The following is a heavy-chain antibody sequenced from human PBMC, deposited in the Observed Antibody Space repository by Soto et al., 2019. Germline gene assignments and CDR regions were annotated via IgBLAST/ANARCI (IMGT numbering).Heavy chain of an antibody. J-gene: IGHJ4*02. CDR3: TRDVLGSDGGT. Sequence: QVQLVQSGAEVKKPGSSVKVSCKASGGTFSSYAISWVRQAPGQGLEWMGGSIPIFGTANYAQKFQGRVTITADESTITAYMELSSLRSEDTAVYYCTRDVLGSDGGTWGQGTLVTVSS. V-gene: IGHV1-69*01. D-gene: IGHD2-8*01. CDR1: GGTFSSYA. CDR2: SIPIFGTA.